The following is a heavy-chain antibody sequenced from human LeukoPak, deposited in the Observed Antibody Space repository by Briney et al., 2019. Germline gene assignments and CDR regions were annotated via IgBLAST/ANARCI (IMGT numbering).Heavy chain of an antibody. CDR3: ALSNGAFDSAGYFDY. CDR2: IYPNNSDS. V-gene: IGHV5-51*01. Sequence: GASLKISCKGSGYTFTNYWVGWVRQMPGKGLEWMGTIYPNNSDSRYNPSFRGQVTISVDRSITTAYLLWKSLKASDTAIYYCALSNGAFDSAGYFDYWGQGTLVTVSS. D-gene: IGHD3-22*01. CDR1: GYTFTNYW. J-gene: IGHJ4*02.